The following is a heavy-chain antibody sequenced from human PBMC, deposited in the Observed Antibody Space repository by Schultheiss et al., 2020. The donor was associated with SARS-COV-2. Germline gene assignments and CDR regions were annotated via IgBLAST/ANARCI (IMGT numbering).Heavy chain of an antibody. J-gene: IGHJ5*02. V-gene: IGHV1-46*01. Sequence: ASVKVSCKASGYTFTSYYMHWVRQAPGQGLEWMGIINPSGGSTSYAQKFQGRVTMTRDTSTSTVYMELSSLRSEDTAVYYCARGILQLAAPPRANNWFDPWGQGTLVTVSS. CDR1: GYTFTSYY. CDR3: ARGILQLAAPPRANNWFDP. CDR2: INPSGGST. D-gene: IGHD5-18*01.